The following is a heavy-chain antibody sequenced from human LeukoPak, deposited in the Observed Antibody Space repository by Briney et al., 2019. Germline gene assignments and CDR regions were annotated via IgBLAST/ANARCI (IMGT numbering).Heavy chain of an antibody. CDR3: AREEIRSWFDP. Sequence: SETLSLTCTVSGGSISSYYWSWIRQPPGKGLEWIGYIYYSGSTNYNPSLKSRVTISVDTSKNQFSLKLSSVTAADTAVYYCAREEIRSWFDPGGQGTLVTVSS. V-gene: IGHV4-59*01. J-gene: IGHJ5*02. CDR2: IYYSGST. D-gene: IGHD5-24*01. CDR1: GGSISSYY.